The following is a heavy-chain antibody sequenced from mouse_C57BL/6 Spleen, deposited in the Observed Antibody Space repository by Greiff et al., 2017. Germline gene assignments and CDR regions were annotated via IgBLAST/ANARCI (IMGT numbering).Heavy chain of an antibody. D-gene: IGHD2-10*02. CDR3: ARGGVLVWSFDY. J-gene: IGHJ2*01. V-gene: IGHV1-50*01. CDR2: IDPSDSYT. Sequence: VQLQQPGAELVKPGASVKLSCKASGYTFTSYWMQWVKQRPGQGLEWIGEIDPSDSYTNYNQKFKGKATLTVDTSSSTAYMQLSSLTSEDSAVYYCARGGVLVWSFDYWCQGTTLTVSS. CDR1: GYTFTSYW.